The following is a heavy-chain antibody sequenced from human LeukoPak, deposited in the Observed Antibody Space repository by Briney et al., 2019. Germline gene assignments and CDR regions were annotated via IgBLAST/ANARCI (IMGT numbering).Heavy chain of an antibody. J-gene: IGHJ6*03. Sequence: SETLSLTCTVSGGSISSSSYYWGWIRQPPGKGLEWIGSIYYSGSTYYNPSLKSRVTISVDTSKNQFSLKLSSVTAADTAVYYCARGRSRYCSSTSCYTEDYYYYYMDVWGKGTTVTVSS. CDR3: ARGRSRYCSSTSCYTEDYYYYYMDV. CDR1: GGSISSSSYY. V-gene: IGHV4-39*01. D-gene: IGHD2-2*02. CDR2: IYYSGST.